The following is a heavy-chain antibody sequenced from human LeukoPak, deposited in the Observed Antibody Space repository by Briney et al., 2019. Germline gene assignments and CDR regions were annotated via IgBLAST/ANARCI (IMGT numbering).Heavy chain of an antibody. J-gene: IGHJ4*02. V-gene: IGHV3-30-3*01. D-gene: IGHD3-3*01. CDR1: GFTFSSYA. Sequence: GRSLRLSCAASGFTFSSYAMHWVRQAPGKGLEWVAVISYDGSKKYYADSVKGRFTISRDNSKNTLYLQMNSLRAEDTAFYYCAKAELGVDTFFDYWGQGTLVTVSS. CDR2: ISYDGSKK. CDR3: AKAELGVDTFFDY.